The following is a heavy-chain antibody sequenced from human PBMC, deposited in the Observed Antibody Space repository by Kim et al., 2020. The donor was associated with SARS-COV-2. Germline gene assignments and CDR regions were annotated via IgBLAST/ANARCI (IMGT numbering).Heavy chain of an antibody. CDR1: GFMFSAYA. CDR2: ISGTGGGSST. V-gene: IGHV3-23*01. CDR3: ARDKGSGNVPVDY. Sequence: GGSLRLSCAASGFMFSAYAMNWVRQAPGKGLEWVSGISGTGGGSSTYYVDSVKGRFTVSRDNSKNTLYLQMNGLTAEDTAVYYCARDKGSGNVPVDYWGQGILVTVSS. D-gene: IGHD6-19*01. J-gene: IGHJ4*02.